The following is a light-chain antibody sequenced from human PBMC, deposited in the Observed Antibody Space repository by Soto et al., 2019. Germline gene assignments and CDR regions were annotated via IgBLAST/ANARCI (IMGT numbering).Light chain of an antibody. Sequence: EIVLTQSRCTLSLSPGERASLSCRAIQSVSSSYLAWYQQKPGQAPRLLIYGASSRATGIPDRFSGSGSGTDFTLTISRLEPEDFALYYCQQYGSSRRTFGQGTKVEIK. CDR2: GAS. CDR1: QSVSSSY. V-gene: IGKV3-20*01. J-gene: IGKJ1*01. CDR3: QQYGSSRRT.